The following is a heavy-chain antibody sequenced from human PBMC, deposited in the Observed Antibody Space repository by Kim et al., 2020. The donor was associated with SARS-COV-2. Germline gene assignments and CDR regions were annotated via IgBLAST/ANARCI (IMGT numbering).Heavy chain of an antibody. CDR3: TTEGSSWSYYYYYYGMDV. V-gene: IGHV3-15*01. CDR2: IKSKTDGGTT. J-gene: IGHJ6*02. CDR1: GFTFSNAW. Sequence: GGSLRLSCAASGFTFSNAWMSWVRQAPGKGLEWVGRIKSKTDGGTTDYAAPVKGRFTISRDDSKNTLCLQMNSLKTEDTAVYYCTTEGSSWSYYYYYYGMDVWGQGTTVTVSS. D-gene: IGHD6-13*01.